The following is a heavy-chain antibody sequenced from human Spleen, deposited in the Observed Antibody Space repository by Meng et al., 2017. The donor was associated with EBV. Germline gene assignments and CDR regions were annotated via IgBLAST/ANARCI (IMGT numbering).Heavy chain of an antibody. CDR3: ARDLTGYSADHY. V-gene: IGHV4-4*02. CDR1: GGSISSSNW. CDR2: IYHSGST. D-gene: IGHD3-9*01. J-gene: IGHJ4*02. Sequence: QVELEESGPGLVTPSGTLSLTCAVPGGSISSSNWWSWVRQPPGKGLEWIGEIYHSGSTNYNPSLKSRVTISVDKSKNQFSLKLSSVTAADTAVYYCARDLTGYSADHYWGQGTLVTVSS.